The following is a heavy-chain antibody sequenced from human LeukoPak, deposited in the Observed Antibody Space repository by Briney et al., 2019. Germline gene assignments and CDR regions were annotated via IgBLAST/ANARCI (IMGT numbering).Heavy chain of an antibody. CDR3: ARIAGSYYNNYYYYYGTDV. D-gene: IGHD3-10*01. V-gene: IGHV4-59*01. J-gene: IGHJ6*02. CDR2: IYYSGST. Sequence: SETLSLTCTVSGGSISSYYWSWTRQPPGKGLEWIGYIYYSGSTNYNPSLKSRVTISVDTSKNQFSLKLSSVTAADTAVYYCARIAGSYYNNYYYYYGTDVWGQGTTVTVSS. CDR1: GGSISSYY.